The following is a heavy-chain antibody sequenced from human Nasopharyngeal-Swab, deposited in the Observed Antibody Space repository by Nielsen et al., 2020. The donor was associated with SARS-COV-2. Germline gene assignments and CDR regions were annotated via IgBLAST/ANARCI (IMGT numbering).Heavy chain of an antibody. Sequence: ASVQVSCTASGYTFTGSYMHWVRQAPGQGLEWMVRINPNSGGTNYAQKFQGRVTMTRDTSISTAYMELSRLRSADTAVYYCARGEVLSSTYYNWFDPWGQGTLVTVSS. J-gene: IGHJ5*02. CDR2: INPNSGGT. CDR1: GYTFTGSY. D-gene: IGHD2-2*01. CDR3: ARGEVLSSTYYNWFDP. V-gene: IGHV1-2*06.